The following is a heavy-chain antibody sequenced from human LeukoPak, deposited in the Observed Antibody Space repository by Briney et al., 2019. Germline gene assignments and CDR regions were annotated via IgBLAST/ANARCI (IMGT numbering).Heavy chain of an antibody. CDR3: ARDNIAARLDY. V-gene: IGHV3-11*01. Sequence: GGSLRLSCAASGFTFSDYYMSWIRQAPGKGLEWVSYISSSGSTIYYAGSVKGRFTISRDNAKNSLYLQMNSLRAEDTAVYYCARDNIAARLDYWGQGTLVTVSS. J-gene: IGHJ4*02. CDR2: ISSSGSTI. CDR1: GFTFSDYY. D-gene: IGHD6-6*01.